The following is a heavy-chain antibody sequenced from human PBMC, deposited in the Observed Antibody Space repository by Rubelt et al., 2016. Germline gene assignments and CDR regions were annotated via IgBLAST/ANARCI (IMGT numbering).Heavy chain of an antibody. Sequence: QVQLQQWGAGLLKPSETLSLTCAVYGGSFSGYYWNWIRQPPGKGLGWIGEINHSGSTNYNPYLESRVTISVDTSKNQFSLKLGAVTAADTAVYYWAKDGASSLWGQGTMVTVSS. V-gene: IGHV4-34*01. CDR2: INHSGST. J-gene: IGHJ3*01. D-gene: IGHD3-16*01. CDR3: AKDGASSL. CDR1: GGSFSGYY.